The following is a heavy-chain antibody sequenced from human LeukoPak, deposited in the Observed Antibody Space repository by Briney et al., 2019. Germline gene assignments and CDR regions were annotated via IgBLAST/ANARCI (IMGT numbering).Heavy chain of an antibody. J-gene: IGHJ4*02. V-gene: IGHV1-46*01. CDR2: INPSGGST. Sequence: GASVKVSCKASGYTFTSYYMHWVRQAPGQGLEWMGIINPSGGSTSYAQKFQGRVTMTRDTSTSTIYMELSSLRSEDTAVYYCARDHWDVVADYWGQGTLVTVSS. CDR1: GYTFTSYY. D-gene: IGHD2-2*01. CDR3: ARDHWDVVADY.